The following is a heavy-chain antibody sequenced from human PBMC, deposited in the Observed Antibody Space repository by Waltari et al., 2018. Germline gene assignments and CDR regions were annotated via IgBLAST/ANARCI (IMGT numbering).Heavy chain of an antibody. V-gene: IGHV3-66*02. J-gene: IGHJ5*02. CDR1: GFTVSSNY. CDR3: ARDHLIVGGWFDP. D-gene: IGHD1-26*01. Sequence: EVQLVESGGGLVQPGGSLRLSCAASGFTVSSNYMSWVRQAPGKGLEWVSGIYSGGSTYDADSGKGRFTISRDNAKNTLYLQMNSLRAEDTAVYYCARDHLIVGGWFDPWGQGTLVTVSS. CDR2: IYSGGST.